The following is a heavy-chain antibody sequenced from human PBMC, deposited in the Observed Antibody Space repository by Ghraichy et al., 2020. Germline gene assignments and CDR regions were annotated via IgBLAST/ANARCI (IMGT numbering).Heavy chain of an antibody. V-gene: IGHV3-23*01. CDR2: ISADGLST. CDR1: GFTFSSSA. Sequence: LSLTCATSGFTFSSSAMSWVRQAPGRGLEWVSLISADGLSTFYAGFVKGRFAISRDDFKNTLFLQINSLRAEDTAIYYCAKDIQLSVWGLGTTVTVSS. D-gene: IGHD1-1*01. J-gene: IGHJ6*02. CDR3: AKDIQLSV.